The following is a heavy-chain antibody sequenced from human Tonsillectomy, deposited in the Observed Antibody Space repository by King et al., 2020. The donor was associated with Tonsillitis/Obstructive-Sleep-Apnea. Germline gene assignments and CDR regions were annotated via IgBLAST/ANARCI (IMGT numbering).Heavy chain of an antibody. J-gene: IGHJ6*03. CDR1: GFTFSSYG. Sequence: VQLVESGGGVVQPGRSLRLSCAASGFTFSSYGLHWVRQAPGKGLEWVSVISYDGSDTYYPDSVKGRFTISRDNSKNMLYLQMNSPRPEDTAVYYCAKDQSWGLATFSYYMDVWGKGTAVTVS. D-gene: IGHD3-16*01. CDR3: AKDQSWGLATFSYYMDV. V-gene: IGHV3-30*18. CDR2: ISYDGSDT.